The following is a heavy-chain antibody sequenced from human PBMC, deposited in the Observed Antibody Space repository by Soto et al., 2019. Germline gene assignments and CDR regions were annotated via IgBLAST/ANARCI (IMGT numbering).Heavy chain of an antibody. V-gene: IGHV4-39*01. CDR2: IYYSGST. CDR3: ALRSMAVVPEY. J-gene: IGHJ4*02. CDR1: GGSISSSSYY. Sequence: KTSETLSLTCTVSGGSISSSSYYWGWIRQPPGKGLEWIGSIYYSGSTYYNPSLKSRVTISVDTSKNQFSLKLSSVTAADTAVYYCALRSMAVVPEYWGQGTLVTVSS. D-gene: IGHD3-22*01.